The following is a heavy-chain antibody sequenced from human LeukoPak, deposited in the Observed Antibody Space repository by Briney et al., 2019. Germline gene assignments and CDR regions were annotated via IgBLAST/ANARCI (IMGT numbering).Heavy chain of an antibody. CDR1: GFTFSSYP. J-gene: IGHJ4*02. CDR3: ARDEGGVRGDNYYFDY. CDR2: ISYDGSNK. V-gene: IGHV3-30-3*01. Sequence: PGRSLRLSCAASGFTFSSYPMHWVRQAPGKGLEWVAVISYDGSNKYYADSVKGRFTISRDNSKNTLYLQMNSLRAEDTAVYYCARDEGGVRGDNYYFDYWGQGTLVTVSS. D-gene: IGHD3-10*01.